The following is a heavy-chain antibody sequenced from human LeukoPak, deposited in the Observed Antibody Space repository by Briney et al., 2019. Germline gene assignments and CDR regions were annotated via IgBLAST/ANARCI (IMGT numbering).Heavy chain of an antibody. V-gene: IGHV3-23*01. CDR3: APITGGYYFDY. D-gene: IGHD1-20*01. CDR2: ISGSGGST. CDR1: GFTFSSYA. Sequence: GGSLRLSCAASGFTFSSYAMSWVRQAPGKGLEWVSAISGSGGSTYYADSVKGRFTISRDNSKNTPYLQMNSLRAEDTAVYYCAPITGGYYFDYWGQGTLVTVSS. J-gene: IGHJ4*02.